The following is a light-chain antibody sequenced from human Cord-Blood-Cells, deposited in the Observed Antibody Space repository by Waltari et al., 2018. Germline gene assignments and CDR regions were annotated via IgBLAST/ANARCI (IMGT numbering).Light chain of an antibody. CDR1: SSDVGSYNL. CDR3: CSYAGSSTYVV. V-gene: IGLV2-23*01. J-gene: IGLJ2*01. Sequence: QSALTQPASVSGSPGQSITISCTGTSSDVGSYNLVSWYQQHPGKAPKLMIYEGSKRPSGVSNRFSGSKSGNTASLTISGPQAEDGADYYCCSYAGSSTYVVFGGGTKLTVL. CDR2: EGS.